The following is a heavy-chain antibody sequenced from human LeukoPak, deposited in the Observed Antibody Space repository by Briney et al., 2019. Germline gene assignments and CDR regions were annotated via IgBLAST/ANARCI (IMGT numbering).Heavy chain of an antibody. CDR3: AKDLYGAYYDFWSGYSPVDY. J-gene: IGHJ4*02. Sequence: GGSLRLSCAASGFTFSSYAMSWVRQAPGKGLEWVSAISGSGGCTYYADSVKGRFTISRDNSKNTLYLQMNSLRAEDPAVYYCAKDLYGAYYDFWSGYSPVDYWGQGTLLTVSS. CDR2: ISGSGGCT. D-gene: IGHD3-3*01. V-gene: IGHV3-23*01. CDR1: GFTFSSYA.